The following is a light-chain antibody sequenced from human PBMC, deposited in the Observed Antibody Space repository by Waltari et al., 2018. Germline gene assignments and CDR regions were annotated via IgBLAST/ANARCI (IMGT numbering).Light chain of an antibody. Sequence: YELTQPPSVSVSTGQTASITCSGDNLEDKFVCWYQQKAGQAPVLVLQQDSRRPSGIPERFSGSSSGNTATLTVSGTQAMDEADYYRQAWDSSTDVVFGGGTRLTVL. J-gene: IGLJ2*01. CDR2: QDS. V-gene: IGLV3-1*01. CDR3: QAWDSSTDVV. CDR1: NLEDKF.